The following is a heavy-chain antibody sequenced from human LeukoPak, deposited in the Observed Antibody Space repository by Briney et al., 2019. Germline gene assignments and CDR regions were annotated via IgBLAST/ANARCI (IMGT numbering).Heavy chain of an antibody. CDR3: ARFDYSDYQYYFDY. CDR2: ISYDGSNK. J-gene: IGHJ4*02. D-gene: IGHD4-11*01. CDR1: GFTFSSYA. V-gene: IGHV3-30-3*01. Sequence: PGRSLRLSCAASGFTFSSYAMHWVRQAPGKGLEWVAVISYDGSNKYYADSVKGRFTISRDNSKNTLYLQVNSLRAEDTAVYYCARFDYSDYQYYFDYWGQGTLVTVSS.